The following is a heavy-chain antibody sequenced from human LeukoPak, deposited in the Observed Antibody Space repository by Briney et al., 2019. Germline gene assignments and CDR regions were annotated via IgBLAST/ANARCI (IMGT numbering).Heavy chain of an antibody. CDR3: ARYDYYGSGSYSFDP. Sequence: SVKVSCKASGGTFSSHAISWVRQAPGQGLEWMGGIIPIFGTANYAQKFQGRVTITADESTSTAYMELSSLRSEDTAVYYCARYDYYGSGSYSFDPWGQGTLVTVSS. V-gene: IGHV1-69*01. J-gene: IGHJ5*02. CDR2: IIPIFGTA. CDR1: GGTFSSHA. D-gene: IGHD3-10*01.